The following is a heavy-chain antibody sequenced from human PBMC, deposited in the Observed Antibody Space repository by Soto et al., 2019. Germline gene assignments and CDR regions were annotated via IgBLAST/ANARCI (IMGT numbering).Heavy chain of an antibody. V-gene: IGHV3-13*01. J-gene: IGHJ4*02. Sequence: QLVESGGDFVQPGGSLRLSCAASGYTFRNYDKHWVRQGIGKGLEWVSAIGSGGDTYYPDSVKGRFTISRDNAKSSLYLQMSSLRAEDTAVYYCTRGTGTTLIDYWGQGALVTASA. CDR2: IGSGGDT. CDR3: TRGTGTTLIDY. D-gene: IGHD1-7*01. CDR1: GYTFRNYD.